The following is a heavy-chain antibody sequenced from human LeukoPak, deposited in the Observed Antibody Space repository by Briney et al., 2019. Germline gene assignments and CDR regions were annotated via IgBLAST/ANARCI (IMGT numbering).Heavy chain of an antibody. CDR2: IYTSGST. CDR1: GGSISSSSYY. J-gene: IGHJ4*02. CDR3: ARGGDTAMAVVDY. V-gene: IGHV4-61*02. D-gene: IGHD5-18*01. Sequence: KPSETLSLTCTVSGGSISSSSYYWSWIRQPAGKGLEWIGRIYTSGSTNYNPSLKSRVTISVDTSKNQFSLKLSSVTAADTAVYYCARGGDTAMAVVDYWGQGTLVTVSS.